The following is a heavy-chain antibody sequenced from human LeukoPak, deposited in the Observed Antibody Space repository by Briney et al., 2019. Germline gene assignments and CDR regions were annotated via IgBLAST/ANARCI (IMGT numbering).Heavy chain of an antibody. CDR3: AKDHGDD. CDR2: IRYDGNDQ. D-gene: IGHD3-10*01. Sequence: GGSLRLSCIASGFTFRTYGMHWVRQAPGKGLEWVSFIRYDGNDQYYADSVKGRFTISRDNSKNTLFLQMNSLRAEDTAVYYCAKDHGDDWGQGTLVTVSS. CDR1: GFTFRTYG. J-gene: IGHJ4*02. V-gene: IGHV3-30*02.